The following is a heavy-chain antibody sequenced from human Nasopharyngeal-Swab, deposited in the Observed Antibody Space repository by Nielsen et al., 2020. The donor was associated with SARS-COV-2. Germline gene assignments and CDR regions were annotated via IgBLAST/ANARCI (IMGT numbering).Heavy chain of an antibody. CDR2: ISYDGSNK. D-gene: IGHD2-15*01. V-gene: IGHV3-30*18. Sequence: GESLKIPCAASGFTFSSYGMHWVRQAPGKGLEWVAVISYDGSNKYYADSVKGRFTISRDNSKNTLYLQMNSLRAEDTAVYYCAKDGPRYCSGGSCYFDYWGQGTLVTVSS. CDR3: AKDGPRYCSGGSCYFDY. J-gene: IGHJ4*02. CDR1: GFTFSSYG.